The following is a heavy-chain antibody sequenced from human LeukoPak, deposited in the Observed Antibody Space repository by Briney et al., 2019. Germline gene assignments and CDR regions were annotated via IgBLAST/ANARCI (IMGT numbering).Heavy chain of an antibody. CDR2: INPNSGGT. J-gene: IGHJ5*02. CDR3: ARGEIPFDWFDP. V-gene: IGHV1-2*02. Sequence: GASVKVSCKASGYTFTGYYMSWVRQAPGQGLEWMGWINPNSGGTKYAQKFQGRVTMTRDTSISTVYMELSRLRSDDTAMYYCARGEIPFDWFDPWGQGTLVTISS. CDR1: GYTFTGYY.